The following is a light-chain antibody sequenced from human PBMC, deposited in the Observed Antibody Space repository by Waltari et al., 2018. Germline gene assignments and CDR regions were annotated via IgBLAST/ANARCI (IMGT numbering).Light chain of an antibody. CDR2: EVS. J-gene: IGLJ3*02. Sequence: QSALTQPPSASGSPGQSVTISCTGPSSDVCAFHYVSWCQQHPGNAPKLMIFEVSDRPSVVPDCVSGSESGNTASLTGTGLQADDEADYYCSAYTDRAGVFGGGAKLTVL. CDR3: SAYTDRAGV. V-gene: IGLV2-8*01. CDR1: SSDVCAFHY.